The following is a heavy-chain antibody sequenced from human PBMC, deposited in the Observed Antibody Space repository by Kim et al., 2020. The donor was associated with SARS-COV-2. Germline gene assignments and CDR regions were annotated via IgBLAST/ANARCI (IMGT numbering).Heavy chain of an antibody. CDR1: GFTFSDYY. CDR3: ARARNYYSPYFDY. V-gene: IGHV3-11*05. J-gene: IGHJ4*02. D-gene: IGHD3-22*01. CDR2: SSSSSSYT. Sequence: GGSLRLSCAASGFTFSDYYMSWVRQAPGKGLEWVSYSSSSSSYTNYADSVKGRFTISRDNAKNSLYLQMNSLRAEDTAVYYCARARNYYSPYFDYWGQGTLVTVSS.